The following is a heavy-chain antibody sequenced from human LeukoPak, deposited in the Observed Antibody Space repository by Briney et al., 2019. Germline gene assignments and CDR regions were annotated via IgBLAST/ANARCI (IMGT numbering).Heavy chain of an antibody. CDR2: ISDRSSTI. CDR1: GFIFSSYS. CDR3: ARDWRGYNIGEDY. J-gene: IGHJ4*02. D-gene: IGHD3-10*01. V-gene: IGHV3-48*01. Sequence: GSLRLSCAASGFIFSSYSMNWVRQAPGKGLEWISYISDRSSTIFYADSVKGRFTISRDNAGNSLYLQMNSLRGEDTAVYYCARDWRGYNIGEDYWGQGTLVTVSS.